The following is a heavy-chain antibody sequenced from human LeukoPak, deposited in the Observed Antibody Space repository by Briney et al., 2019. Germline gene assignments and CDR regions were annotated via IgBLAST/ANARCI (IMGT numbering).Heavy chain of an antibody. Sequence: ASVKVSCKASGFTFTGYCMHWVRQAPGQGLEWMGWINPKSGGTNYAQKFQGRVTMTRDTSISTAYMELSRLRSDDTAVYYCARWNGYSSSSDYWGQGTLVTVSS. D-gene: IGHD6-6*01. CDR2: INPKSGGT. CDR1: GFTFTGYC. J-gene: IGHJ4*02. CDR3: ARWNGYSSSSDY. V-gene: IGHV1-2*02.